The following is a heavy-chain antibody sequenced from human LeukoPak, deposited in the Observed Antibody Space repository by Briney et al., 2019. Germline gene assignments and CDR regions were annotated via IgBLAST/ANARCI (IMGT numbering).Heavy chain of an antibody. V-gene: IGHV1-8*02. CDR1: GYTFTGYY. Sequence: ASVKVSCKASGYTFTGYYMHWVRQAPGQGLEWMGWINPNSGNTGYAQKFQGRVTMTRNTSISTAYMELSSLRSEDTAVYYCARLALNFDWLLPDYWGQGTLVTVSS. CDR2: INPNSGNT. CDR3: ARLALNFDWLLPDY. D-gene: IGHD3-9*01. J-gene: IGHJ4*02.